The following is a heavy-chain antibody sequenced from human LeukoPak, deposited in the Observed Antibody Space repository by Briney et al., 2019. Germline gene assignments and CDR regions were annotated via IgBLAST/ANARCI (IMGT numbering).Heavy chain of an antibody. CDR2: INPSGGRT. D-gene: IGHD3-22*01. Sequence: ASVKVSCKACGYTFISCYIHWVRQAPGQGLEWMGIINPSGGRTGNAQKSQGRATMTRDMSRSTVYMELSSLRSEDTAVYYCARERRYYYDSSGYLVYFDYWGQGTLVTVSS. CDR1: GYTFISCY. V-gene: IGHV1-46*01. CDR3: ARERRYYYDSSGYLVYFDY. J-gene: IGHJ4*02.